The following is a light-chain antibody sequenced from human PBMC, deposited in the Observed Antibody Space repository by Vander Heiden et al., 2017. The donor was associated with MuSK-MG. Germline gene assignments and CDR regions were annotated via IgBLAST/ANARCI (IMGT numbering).Light chain of an antibody. Sequence: DIQMTQSPSSLSTSVGDRVPIPCRSSQRISTYLSWYQHKPGKAPKIMIYAASTWQSGVPERFSGSGSGKDFTLTSSRRQLEDFANYYWQQSFSTFIFGQGTRLDIK. CDR1: QRISTY. CDR2: AAS. CDR3: QQSFSTFI. V-gene: IGKV1-39*01. J-gene: IGKJ5*01.